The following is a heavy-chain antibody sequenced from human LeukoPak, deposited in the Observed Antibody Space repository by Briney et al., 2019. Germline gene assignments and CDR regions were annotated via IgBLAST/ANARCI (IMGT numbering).Heavy chain of an antibody. CDR1: GYTFTGYY. CDR2: INPNSGGT. Sequence: GASVKVSCKASGYTFTGYYMHWVRQAPGQGLEWMGWINPNSGGTNYAQMFQGRVTMTRDTSISTAYMELSRLRSDDTAVYYCARVWAAAGTHVVTASKPLDYWGQGTLVTVSS. J-gene: IGHJ4*02. CDR3: ARVWAAAGTHVVTASKPLDY. V-gene: IGHV1-2*02. D-gene: IGHD6-13*01.